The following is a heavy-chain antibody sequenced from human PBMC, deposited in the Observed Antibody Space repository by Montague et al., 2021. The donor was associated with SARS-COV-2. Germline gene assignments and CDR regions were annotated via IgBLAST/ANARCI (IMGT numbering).Heavy chain of an antibody. Sequence: SPRLSCAASGFTFRSYWMHWVRQVPGRGLVWVSRIRPDGTSTHYAASVKGRFVISRDNAKNTLSLEMTNLRVDDTAIYYCVRPLWFGDSDYYFDSWGQGTLVSDSS. CDR3: VRPLWFGDSDYYFDS. J-gene: IGHJ4*02. CDR2: IRPDGTST. V-gene: IGHV3-74*01. CDR1: GFTFRSYW. D-gene: IGHD3-10*01.